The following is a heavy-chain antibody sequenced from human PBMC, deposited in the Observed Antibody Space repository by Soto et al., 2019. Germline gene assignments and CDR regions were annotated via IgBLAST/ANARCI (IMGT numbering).Heavy chain of an antibody. Sequence: XGSLRRTWAASGFTFSSYRMHWVRQTPGKGLEWVAVISYDGSNKYYADSVKGRFTISRDNSKNTLYLQMNSLRAEDTAVYYCAKGGSFSVLQYFDDWGQGTLVTVSS. D-gene: IGHD3-10*02. V-gene: IGHV3-30*18. CDR3: AKGGSFSVLQYFDD. CDR1: GFTFSSYR. CDR2: ISYDGSNK. J-gene: IGHJ4*02.